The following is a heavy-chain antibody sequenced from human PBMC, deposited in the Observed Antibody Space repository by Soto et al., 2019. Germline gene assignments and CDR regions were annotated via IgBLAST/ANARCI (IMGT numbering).Heavy chain of an antibody. J-gene: IGHJ6*02. CDR2: MNPNSGNT. CDR3: ASSGRSDSRWSGYYYYGMDV. D-gene: IGHD3-3*01. CDR1: GYTFTSYD. V-gene: IGHV1-8*01. Sequence: ASVKVSCKASGYTFTSYDINWVRQATGQGLEWMGWMNPNSGNTGYAQKFQGRVTMTRNTSISTAYMELSSLRSEDTAVYYCASSGRSDSRWSGYYYYGMDVWGQGTTVTVSS.